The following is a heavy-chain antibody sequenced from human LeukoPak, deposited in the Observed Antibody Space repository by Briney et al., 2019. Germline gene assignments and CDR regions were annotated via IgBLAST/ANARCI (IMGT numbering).Heavy chain of an antibody. CDR3: ARGFRVFWSGYFNDY. CDR1: GCSISSGYY. D-gene: IGHD3-3*01. V-gene: IGHV4-38-2*01. CDR2: IYHTGST. J-gene: IGHJ4*02. Sequence: SETLSLTCAVSGCSISSGYYWGWIRLPPGKGLEWIGSIYHTGSTYYNPSLKSRVTISVDTSKNQFSLKLSSVTAADTAVYYCARGFRVFWSGYFNDYWGQGTLVTVSS.